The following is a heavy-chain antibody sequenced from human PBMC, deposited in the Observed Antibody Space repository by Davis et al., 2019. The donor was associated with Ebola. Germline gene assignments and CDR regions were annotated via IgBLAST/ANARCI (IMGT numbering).Heavy chain of an antibody. Sequence: ASVKVSCKASGYTFTSYYMHWVRQAPGQGLEWMGIINPSGGSTSYAQKFQGRVTMTRDTSTSTVYMELSSLISEDTAVYYCARTHYDILTGYWYFDYWGQGTLVTVSS. D-gene: IGHD3-9*01. CDR3: ARTHYDILTGYWYFDY. CDR1: GYTFTSYY. V-gene: IGHV1-46*01. J-gene: IGHJ4*02. CDR2: INPSGGST.